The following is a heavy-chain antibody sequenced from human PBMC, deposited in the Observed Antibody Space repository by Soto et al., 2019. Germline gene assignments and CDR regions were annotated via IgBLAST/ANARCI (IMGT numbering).Heavy chain of an antibody. J-gene: IGHJ4*02. D-gene: IGHD3-10*01. CDR3: ARDQVGDARPIDS. CDR2: IMAGNGKT. CDR1: GNTFNNFI. Sequence: QVQLVQSGAEVKEPGASVKVSCKASGNTFNNFILHWVRQAPGHGLEWMGYIMAGNGKTRYYQSLQGRVTLTRDTSATTIYMELTSLRSEDTALYYCARDQVGDARPIDSWGQGTLVSVSP. V-gene: IGHV1-3*01.